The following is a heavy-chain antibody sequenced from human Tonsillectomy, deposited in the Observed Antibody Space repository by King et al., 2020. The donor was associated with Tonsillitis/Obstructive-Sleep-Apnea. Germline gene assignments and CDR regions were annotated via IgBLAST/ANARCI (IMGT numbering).Heavy chain of an antibody. CDR1: GGSISSYY. D-gene: IGHD2-2*01. CDR3: AREGGRIGQTGVPAAKTGAFDI. J-gene: IGHJ3*02. CDR2: LYYSGST. Sequence: QLQESGPGLVKPSETLSLTCTVSGGSISSYYWSWVRQPPGKGLEWSGYLYYSGSTNYNHSLKSRGTISVAPSKNQCSLKLSTVTAADTAVYYCAREGGRIGQTGVPAAKTGAFDIWGQGTMVTVSS. V-gene: IGHV4-59*01.